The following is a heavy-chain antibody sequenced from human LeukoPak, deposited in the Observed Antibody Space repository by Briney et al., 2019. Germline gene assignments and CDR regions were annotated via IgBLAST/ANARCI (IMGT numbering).Heavy chain of an antibody. CDR2: IIPILGIA. CDR3: ARDLGVYYYDSSGYSPPT. D-gene: IGHD3-22*01. J-gene: IGHJ5*02. Sequence: ASVKVSCKASGGTFSSYAISWVRQAPGQGLEWMGRIIPILGIANYAQKFQGRVTITADKSTSTAYMELSSLRSEDTAVYYCARDLGVYYYDSSGYSPPTWGQGTLVTVSS. V-gene: IGHV1-69*04. CDR1: GGTFSSYA.